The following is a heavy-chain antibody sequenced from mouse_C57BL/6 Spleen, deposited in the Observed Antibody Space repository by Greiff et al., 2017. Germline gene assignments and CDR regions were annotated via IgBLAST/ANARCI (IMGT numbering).Heavy chain of an antibody. CDR2: ISGGGGNT. CDR3: ATITTVVARRYFDV. J-gene: IGHJ1*03. V-gene: IGHV5-9*01. Sequence: EVQGVESGGGLVKPGGSLKLSCAASGFTFSSYTMSWVRQTPEKRLEWVATISGGGGNTYYPDSVKGRFTISRDNAKNTLYLQMSSLRSEDTALYYCATITTVVARRYFDVWGTGTTVTVSS. CDR1: GFTFSSYT. D-gene: IGHD1-1*01.